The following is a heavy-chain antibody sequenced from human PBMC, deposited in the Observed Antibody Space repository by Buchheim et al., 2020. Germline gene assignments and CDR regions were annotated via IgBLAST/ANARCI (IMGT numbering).Heavy chain of an antibody. CDR2: IYTSGST. CDR3: ARLYCSGGSCSYDY. Sequence: QVQLQQWGAGLLKPSETLSLTCAVSGGSFSGYYWSWIRQPAGKGLEWIGRIYTSGSTNYNPSLKSRVTMSVDTSKNQYSLKLGSVTAADTAAYYCARLYCSGGSCSYDYWGKGTL. J-gene: IGHJ4*02. CDR1: GGSFSGYY. D-gene: IGHD2-15*01. V-gene: IGHV4-59*10.